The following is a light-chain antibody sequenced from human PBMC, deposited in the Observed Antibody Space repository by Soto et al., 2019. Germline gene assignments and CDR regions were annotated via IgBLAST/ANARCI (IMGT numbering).Light chain of an antibody. V-gene: IGKV3-20*01. Sequence: EIVLTQSPGTLSLSPGERATLSCRASQSVSSSYLAWYQQKPGQAPRLLIYGASSRATGIPDRFSGSGSGTDFTLTISRLEPEDFAVYYCQQYGRSLWTFGPGTKVDIK. CDR3: QQYGRSLWT. CDR2: GAS. CDR1: QSVSSSY. J-gene: IGKJ1*01.